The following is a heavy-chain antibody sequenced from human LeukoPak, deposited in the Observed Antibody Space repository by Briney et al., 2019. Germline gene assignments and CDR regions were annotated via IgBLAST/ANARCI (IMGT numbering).Heavy chain of an antibody. CDR1: GGSISSGSYY. D-gene: IGHD2-2*01. V-gene: IGHV4-39*01. Sequence: SETLSLTCTVSGGSISSGSYYWGWIRQPPGKGLEWIGSIYYIGSTYYNPSLKSRVTLSVDTSKNQFSLKLSSVTAADTAVYYCARGGRGIVVVPAAPPSWFDPWGQGTLVTVSS. CDR2: IYYIGST. CDR3: ARGGRGIVVVPAAPPSWFDP. J-gene: IGHJ5*02.